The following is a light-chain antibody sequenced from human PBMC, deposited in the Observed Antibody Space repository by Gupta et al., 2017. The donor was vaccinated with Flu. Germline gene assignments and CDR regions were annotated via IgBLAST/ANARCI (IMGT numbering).Light chain of an antibody. J-gene: IGKJ4*01. CDR2: KAS. Sequence: PSTRSASVGDRVSITCRASQSSSSWLAWYQQKPGKAPKFLIYKASILESGVPARFSGSGSGTEFTLTISSLQTDDRAAYYCQQDDADPLTFGGGTKVEIK. CDR3: QQDDADPLT. CDR1: QSSSSW. V-gene: IGKV1-5*03.